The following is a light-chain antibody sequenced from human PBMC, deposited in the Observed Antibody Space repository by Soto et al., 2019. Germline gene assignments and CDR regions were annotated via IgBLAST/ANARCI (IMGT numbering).Light chain of an antibody. Sequence: DIQMTQSPSSLSASVGDRVTITCRASQGIANYLAWYQQKPGKVPKLLVYAASTLHAGAPSRFSGGGSGTDFTLTISSLQPADVATYYCQNYNVAPRTFGQGTKVDIK. V-gene: IGKV1-27*01. CDR2: AAS. CDR1: QGIANY. CDR3: QNYNVAPRT. J-gene: IGKJ1*01.